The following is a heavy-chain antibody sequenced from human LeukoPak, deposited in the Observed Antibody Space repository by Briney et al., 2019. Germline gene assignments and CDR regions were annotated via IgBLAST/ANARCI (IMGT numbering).Heavy chain of an antibody. CDR1: GGSISSYY. V-gene: IGHV4-59*08. D-gene: IGHD2-2*01. Sequence: SETLSLTCTVSGGSISSYYWSWIRQPPGKGLEWIGYIYYSGSTNYNPSLKSRVTISVDTSKNQFSLKLSSVTAADTAVYYCARSKAHLSTSWYGTWFDPWGQGTLVTVSS. J-gene: IGHJ5*02. CDR3: ARSKAHLSTSWYGTWFDP. CDR2: IYYSGST.